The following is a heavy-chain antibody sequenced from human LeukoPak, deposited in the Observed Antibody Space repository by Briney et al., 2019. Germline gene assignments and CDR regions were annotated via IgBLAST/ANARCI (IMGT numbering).Heavy chain of an antibody. CDR1: GFTFSDHY. D-gene: IGHD6-13*01. CDR3: ARGGSRGYSSRIFDY. Sequence: GGSLRLSCASSGFTFSDHYMDWVRQAPGKGLEWVGRTRNKANSYTTEYAASVKGRFTISRDDSKNSLYLQMNSLKTEDTAVYYCARGGSRGYSSRIFDYWGQGTLVTVSS. CDR2: TRNKANSYTT. V-gene: IGHV3-72*01. J-gene: IGHJ4*02.